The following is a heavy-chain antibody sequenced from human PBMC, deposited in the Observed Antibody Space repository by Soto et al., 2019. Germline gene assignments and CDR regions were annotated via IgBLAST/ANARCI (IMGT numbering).Heavy chain of an antibody. Sequence: EVQLVESGGGLVQPGGSLRLSCAASGFTFSSYWMSWVRQAPGKGLEWVANIKQDGSDKYYVDSVKGRFTISRDNAKNSLFLQRNSLTAETPAFYYCAKVKSQEGQEWGQEPWSPSPQ. V-gene: IGHV3-7*05. CDR2: IKQDGSDK. CDR3: AKVKSQEGQE. J-gene: IGHJ4*02. CDR1: GFTFSSYW.